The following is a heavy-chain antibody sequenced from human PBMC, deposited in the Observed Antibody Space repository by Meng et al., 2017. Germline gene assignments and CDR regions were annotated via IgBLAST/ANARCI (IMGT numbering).Heavy chain of an antibody. Sequence: QGKRKKAGPGLVKPSQTLPLTLAISGDSVSSNRAGWNGIRLSPSRGLEWLGRTYYRSKWYYYYAISVKGRMSVNADTSKNQFSLQLNSVTPEDTAVYYCAREVGTSRPFEYWGQGTLVTVSS. CDR2: TYYRSKWYY. CDR1: GDSVSSNRAG. CDR3: AREVGTSRPFEY. D-gene: IGHD1-26*01. J-gene: IGHJ4*02. V-gene: IGHV6-1*01.